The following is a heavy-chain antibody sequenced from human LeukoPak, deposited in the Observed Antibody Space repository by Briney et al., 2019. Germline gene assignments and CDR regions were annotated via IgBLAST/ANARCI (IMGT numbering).Heavy chain of an antibody. J-gene: IGHJ4*02. CDR2: IKQDGSEK. V-gene: IGHV3-7*04. CDR3: ARATYYYGSGSFDY. D-gene: IGHD3-10*01. CDR1: GFTFSSYW. Sequence: GGSLRLSCAASGFTFSSYWMSRVRQAPGKGLEWVANIKQDGSEKYYVDSVKGRFTISRDNAKNSLYLQMNSLRAEDTAVYYCARATYYYGSGSFDYWGQGTLVTVSS.